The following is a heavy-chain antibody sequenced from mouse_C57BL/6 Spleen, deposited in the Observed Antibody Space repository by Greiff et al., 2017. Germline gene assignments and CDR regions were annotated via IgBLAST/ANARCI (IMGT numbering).Heavy chain of an antibody. CDR3: ARGNDYDLYWYFDV. J-gene: IGHJ1*03. CDR1: GFTFSSYA. Sequence: EVKLVESGGGLVKPGGSLKLSCAASGFTFSSYAMSWVRQTPEKRLEWVATISDGGSYTYYPDNVKGRFTISRDNAKNNLYLQMSHLKSEDTAMYYCARGNDYDLYWYFDVWGTGTTVTVSS. CDR2: ISDGGSYT. D-gene: IGHD2-4*01. V-gene: IGHV5-4*03.